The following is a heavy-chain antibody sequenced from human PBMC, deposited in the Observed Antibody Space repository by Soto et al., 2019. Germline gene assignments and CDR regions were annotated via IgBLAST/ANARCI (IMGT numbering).Heavy chain of an antibody. D-gene: IGHD3-10*01. CDR3: ARDRRDYYGSGTFDY. CDR1: GGSIISYY. Sequence: SETLSLTCTVSGGSIISYYWSWIRQPPGKGLEWIGYIYYSGSTNYNPSLKSRVTISVDTSKNQFSLKLSSVTAADTAVYYCARDRRDYYGSGTFDYWGQGTLVTVSS. V-gene: IGHV4-59*01. J-gene: IGHJ4*02. CDR2: IYYSGST.